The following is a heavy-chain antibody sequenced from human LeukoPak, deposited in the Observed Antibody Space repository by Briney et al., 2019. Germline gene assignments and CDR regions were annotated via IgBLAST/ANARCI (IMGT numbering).Heavy chain of an antibody. V-gene: IGHV4-4*02. CDR3: ARAYGDYRWFFDF. J-gene: IGHJ4*02. CDR2: IFHAGST. D-gene: IGHD4-17*01. CDR1: GDSITSSHW. Sequence: PSGTLSLPCAVSGDSITSSHWWTWIRQPPGTGLEWVGEIFHAGSTNYNSSLESRVTISVDKSKNQFSLKLTSVTAADTAVYFCARAYGDYRWFFDFWGPGILVTVSS.